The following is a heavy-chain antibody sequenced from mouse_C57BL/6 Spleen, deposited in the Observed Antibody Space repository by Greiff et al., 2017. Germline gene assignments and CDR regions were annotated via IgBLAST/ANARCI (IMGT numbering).Heavy chain of an antibody. V-gene: IGHV5-4*01. CDR1: GFTFSSYA. CDR2: ISDGGSYT. CDR3: ARDLGDYGYAMDY. Sequence: EVQGVESGGGLVKPGGSLKLSCAASGFTFSSYAMSWVRQTPEKRLEWVATISDGGSYTYYPDNVKGRFTISRDNAKNNLYLQMSHLKSEDTAMYYCARDLGDYGYAMDYWGQGTSVTVSS. J-gene: IGHJ4*01. D-gene: IGHD1-1*01.